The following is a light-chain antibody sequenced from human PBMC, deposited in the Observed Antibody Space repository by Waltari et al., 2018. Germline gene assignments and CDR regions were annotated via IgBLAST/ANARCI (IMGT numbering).Light chain of an antibody. CDR3: CSYAGSSTWV. J-gene: IGLJ3*02. CDR2: EVS. Sequence: QSALTQPASVSGSPGQSITISCTGTSSDVGSYNLVSWYQQHPGKAPKLMIYEVSKRPSGVSNRVSGSKSGNTASLTSSGLQAEDEADYYCCSYAGSSTWVFGGGTKLTVL. V-gene: IGLV2-23*02. CDR1: SSDVGSYNL.